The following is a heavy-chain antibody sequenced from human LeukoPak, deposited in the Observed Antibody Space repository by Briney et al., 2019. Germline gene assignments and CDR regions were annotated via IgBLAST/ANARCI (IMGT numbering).Heavy chain of an antibody. CDR3: ARGWAGTAMGDF. CDR2: INPYNGNT. Sequence: ASVKISCKASGYTFSSYGISCVRQAPGQGLEWMGWINPYNGNTDYAQMFQGKVTMTTDTSTSTAYMELRSLTSDDTAVYYCARGWAGTAMGDFWGQGTLLTVSS. CDR1: GYTFSSYG. D-gene: IGHD5-18*01. J-gene: IGHJ4*02. V-gene: IGHV1-18*01.